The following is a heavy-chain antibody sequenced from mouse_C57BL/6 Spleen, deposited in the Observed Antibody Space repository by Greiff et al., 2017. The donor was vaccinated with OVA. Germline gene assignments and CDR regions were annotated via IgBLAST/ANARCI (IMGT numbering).Heavy chain of an antibody. Sequence: VQLQQSGAELAKPGASVKLSCKASGYTFTSYWMHWVKQRPGQGLEWIGYINPSGGYTKYNQKFKDKATLTADKSSSTAYMQLSSLTYEDSAVSFCSRSVYDGYSYYAMDYWGQGTSVTVSS. V-gene: IGHV1-7*01. D-gene: IGHD2-3*01. CDR1: GYTFTSYW. CDR3: SRSVYDGYSYYAMDY. J-gene: IGHJ4*01. CDR2: INPSGGYT.